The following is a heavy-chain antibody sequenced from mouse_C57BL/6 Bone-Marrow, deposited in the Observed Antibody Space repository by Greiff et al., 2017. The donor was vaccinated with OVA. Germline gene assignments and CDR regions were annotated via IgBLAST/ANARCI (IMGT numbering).Heavy chain of an antibody. CDR2: ISSGSSTI. CDR3: ARPYLLLYAMDY. V-gene: IGHV5-17*01. J-gene: IGHJ4*01. D-gene: IGHD1-1*01. Sequence: EVKLVESGGGLVKPGGSLKLSCAASGFTFSDYGMHWVRQAPEKGLEWVAYISSGSSTIYYADTVKGRFTISRDNAKNTLFLQMTSLRSEDTAMYYCARPYLLLYAMDYWGQGTSVTVSS. CDR1: GFTFSDYG.